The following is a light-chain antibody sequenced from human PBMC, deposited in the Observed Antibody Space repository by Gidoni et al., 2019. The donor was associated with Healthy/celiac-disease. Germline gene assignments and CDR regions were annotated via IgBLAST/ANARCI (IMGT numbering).Light chain of an antibody. Sequence: QSALNQPPSAYGSPGQAVTISCTGTSSDVGGYNYVSWYQQNPGTAPNLVLYEVSKRPSGVPDRFSGSKSGNTASLTVSLLQAEDEADYYCSSYAGSNNFEWVFGGGTKLTVL. CDR1: SSDVGGYNY. J-gene: IGLJ3*02. V-gene: IGLV2-8*01. CDR3: SSYAGSNNFEWV. CDR2: EVS.